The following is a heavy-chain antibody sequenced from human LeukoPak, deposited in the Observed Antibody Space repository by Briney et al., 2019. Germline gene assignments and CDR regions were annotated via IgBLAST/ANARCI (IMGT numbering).Heavy chain of an antibody. V-gene: IGHV4-39*01. CDR2: IYYSGTT. CDR3: ARRRTAPVYYFDS. D-gene: IGHD4-17*01. CDR1: GGSISSSSYY. J-gene: IGHJ4*02. Sequence: PSETLSLTCTVSGGSISSSSYYWGWIRQPPGKGLEWIGIIYYSGTTYYNPSLKSRVTISIDTPENQFSLKLSSVTAADTAVYYCARRRTAPVYYFDSWGQGTLVTLSS.